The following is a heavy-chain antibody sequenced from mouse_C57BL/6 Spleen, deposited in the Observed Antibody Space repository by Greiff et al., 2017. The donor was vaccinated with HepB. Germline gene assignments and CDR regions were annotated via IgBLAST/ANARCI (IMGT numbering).Heavy chain of an antibody. Sequence: EVQLQQSGPELVKPGASVKMSCKASGYTFTDYNMHWVKQSHGKSLEWIGYINPNNGGTSYNQKFKGKATLTVNKSSSTAYMELRSLTSEDSAVYYCARSPHYYGSSYEWYFDVWGTGTTVTVSS. J-gene: IGHJ1*03. CDR2: INPNNGGT. D-gene: IGHD1-1*01. V-gene: IGHV1-22*01. CDR3: ARSPHYYGSSYEWYFDV. CDR1: GYTFTDYN.